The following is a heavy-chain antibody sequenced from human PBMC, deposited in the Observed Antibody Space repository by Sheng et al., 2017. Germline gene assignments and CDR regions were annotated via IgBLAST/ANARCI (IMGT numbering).Heavy chain of an antibody. V-gene: IGHV3-48*03. CDR1: GFTFSSYE. CDR2: ISSSGSTI. D-gene: IGHD6-13*01. J-gene: IGHJ4*02. Sequence: PGGSLRLSCAASGFTFSSYEMNWVRQAPGKGLEWVSYISSSGSTIYYADSVKGRFTISRDNAKNSLYLQMNSLRAEDTAVYYCARDQGIAAAGLYYFDYWGQGTLVTVSS. CDR3: ARDQGIAAAGLYYFDY.